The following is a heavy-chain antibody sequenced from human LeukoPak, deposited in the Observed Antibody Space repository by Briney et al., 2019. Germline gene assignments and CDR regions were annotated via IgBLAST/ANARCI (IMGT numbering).Heavy chain of an antibody. Sequence: PSQTLSLTCTVSGGSISSGDYYWSWIRQPPGKGLEWIGYIYYSGSTYYNPSLKSRVTISVDTSENQFSLKLSSVTAADTAVYYCARAPGSYFFDYWGQGTLVTVSS. CDR1: GGSISSGDYY. J-gene: IGHJ4*02. D-gene: IGHD1-26*01. V-gene: IGHV4-30-4*01. CDR2: IYYSGST. CDR3: ARAPGSYFFDY.